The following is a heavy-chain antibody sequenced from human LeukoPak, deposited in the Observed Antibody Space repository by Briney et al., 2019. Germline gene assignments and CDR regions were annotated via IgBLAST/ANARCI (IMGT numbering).Heavy chain of an antibody. V-gene: IGHV3-23*01. Sequence: GGSLRLSCAASGFAFSSFSMCWVRQTPGKGLEWVSVITGSGDSTSYADSVKGRFTISRDNSMNTVYLQMNSLTVEDTAIYYCVKVVRDYIDYWGQGTLVTVSS. CDR2: ITGSGDST. CDR3: VKVVRDYIDY. D-gene: IGHD3-10*01. J-gene: IGHJ4*02. CDR1: GFAFSSFS.